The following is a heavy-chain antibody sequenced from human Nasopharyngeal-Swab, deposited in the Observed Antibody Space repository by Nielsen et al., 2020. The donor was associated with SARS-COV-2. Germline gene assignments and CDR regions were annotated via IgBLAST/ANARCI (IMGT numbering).Heavy chain of an antibody. Sequence: GGSLRLSCKGSGYGFTSYWIGWVRQMPGKGLEWMGIIYPGDSDTRYSPSFQGQVTISADKSISTAYLQWSSLKASDTAMYYCASRGSYGDYAFDYWGQGTLVTVSS. J-gene: IGHJ4*02. V-gene: IGHV5-51*01. D-gene: IGHD4-17*01. CDR1: GYGFTSYW. CDR3: ASRGSYGDYAFDY. CDR2: IYPGDSDT.